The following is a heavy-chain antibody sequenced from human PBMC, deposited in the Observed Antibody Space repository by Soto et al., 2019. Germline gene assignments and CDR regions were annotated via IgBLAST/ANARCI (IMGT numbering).Heavy chain of an antibody. V-gene: IGHV4-39*01. Sequence: QLQLQESGPGLVKPSETLSLTCTVSGGSMSSSSHYWGWIRQPPGKGLEWIGNISYSGSTYYNPSPRRRVPTSVDTSNNQCSLKLSSATAADTAVYYCARGYCSGGSCRDIDYWGQGTLVTVSS. J-gene: IGHJ4*02. D-gene: IGHD2-15*01. CDR1: GGSMSSSSHY. CDR3: ARGYCSGGSCRDIDY. CDR2: ISYSGST.